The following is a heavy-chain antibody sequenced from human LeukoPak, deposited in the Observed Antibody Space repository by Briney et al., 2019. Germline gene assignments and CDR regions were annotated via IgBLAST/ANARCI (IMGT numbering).Heavy chain of an antibody. CDR3: ARSYFHESSDYYFPTDY. CDR1: GFTFSSYW. V-gene: IGHV3-7*03. D-gene: IGHD3-22*01. Sequence: PGGSLRLSCAASGFTFSSYWMSWVRQAPGKGLEWVANIKKDGSEKYYVDSVKGRFTISRDNAKNSLYLQMNSLRAEDTAVYYCARSYFHESSDYYFPTDYWGQGTRVTVSS. CDR2: IKKDGSEK. J-gene: IGHJ4*02.